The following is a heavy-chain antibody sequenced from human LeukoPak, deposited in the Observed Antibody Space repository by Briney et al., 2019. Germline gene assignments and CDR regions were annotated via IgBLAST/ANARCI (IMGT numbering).Heavy chain of an antibody. V-gene: IGHV3-23*01. Sequence: PGGSLRLSCAASGFTFSSYSMNWVRQAPGKGLEWVSAISGSGVTTYYADSVKGRFTISRDNSKNTLYLQMNSPRVEDTALYYCAKDRIVGATTSYDYFDYWGQGTLVTVSS. D-gene: IGHD1-26*01. CDR3: AKDRIVGATTSYDYFDY. CDR1: GFTFSSYS. CDR2: ISGSGVTT. J-gene: IGHJ4*02.